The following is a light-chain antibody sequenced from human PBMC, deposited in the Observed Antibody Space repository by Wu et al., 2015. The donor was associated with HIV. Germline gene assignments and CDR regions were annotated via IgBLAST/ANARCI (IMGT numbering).Light chain of an antibody. V-gene: IGKV3-20*01. J-gene: IGKJ2*03. CDR1: QSVSSNY. Sequence: ENVLTQSPGTLSLSPGERATLSCRASQSVSSNYLAWYQHKPGQAPRLLIYGAFNRATGIPDRFSGSGSGTDFTLTISRLEPEDFAVYYCQQYGSSPYSFGQGTKLEIK. CDR3: QQYGSSPYS. CDR2: GAF.